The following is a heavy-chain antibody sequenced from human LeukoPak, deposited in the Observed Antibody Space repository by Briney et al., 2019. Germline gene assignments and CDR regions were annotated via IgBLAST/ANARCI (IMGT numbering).Heavy chain of an antibody. V-gene: IGHV1-2*02. CDR1: GYTFTGYY. Sequence: GASVRVSCKASGYTFTGYYMHWVRQAPGQGLEWMGWINPNSGGTKYAQKFQGRVTMTRDTSISTAHMELSRLRSDDTAVYYCAREIVVDGVDADYWGQGTLVTASS. J-gene: IGHJ4*02. D-gene: IGHD2-15*01. CDR2: INPNSGGT. CDR3: AREIVVDGVDADY.